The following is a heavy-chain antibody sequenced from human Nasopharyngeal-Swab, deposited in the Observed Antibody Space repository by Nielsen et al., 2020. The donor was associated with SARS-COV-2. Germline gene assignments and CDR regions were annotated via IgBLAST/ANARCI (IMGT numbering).Heavy chain of an antibody. CDR1: GYTFTSYA. J-gene: IGHJ5*02. CDR3: ARALSARTTFNCLGP. D-gene: IGHD4-17*01. CDR2: IDPNTGGT. Sequence: ASVKVSCKASGYTFTSYAIHWVRQAPGQGLEWMGRIDPNTGGTSSAQIFQGRVTMTRDTSISTVYIEVTSLTSDDTAVYYCARALSARTTFNCLGPWGQGTLVTVSS. V-gene: IGHV1-2*06.